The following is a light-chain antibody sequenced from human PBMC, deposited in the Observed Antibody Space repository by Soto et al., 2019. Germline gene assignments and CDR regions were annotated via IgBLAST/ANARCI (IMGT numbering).Light chain of an antibody. Sequence: DIQMTQSPSSLSATIGDRVTISCQARRDIRNYIDWYQQKPGRAPKLLIYGVSNLETGVPSRFSGSGSGTDFTLTISSLQPEDIATYYCQQYLSLPPLTFGGGTRVEIK. V-gene: IGKV1-33*01. CDR2: GVS. J-gene: IGKJ4*01. CDR1: RDIRNY. CDR3: QQYLSLPPLT.